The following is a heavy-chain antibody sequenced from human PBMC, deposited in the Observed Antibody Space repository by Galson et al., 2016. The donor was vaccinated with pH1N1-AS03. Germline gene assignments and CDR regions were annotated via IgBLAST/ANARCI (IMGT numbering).Heavy chain of an antibody. Sequence: SVKVSCKASGYTFTEYYMYWVRQAPGRGLEWMGWINPNSGGTKSAQKFQGRVTMTRDTSINTAYMELSSLRSDDTAVYYCARGDYFGSETYKPYYAMDVWGQGTTVTVSS. D-gene: IGHD3-10*01. CDR2: INPNSGGT. CDR1: GYTFTEYY. J-gene: IGHJ6*02. V-gene: IGHV1-2*02. CDR3: ARGDYFGSETYKPYYAMDV.